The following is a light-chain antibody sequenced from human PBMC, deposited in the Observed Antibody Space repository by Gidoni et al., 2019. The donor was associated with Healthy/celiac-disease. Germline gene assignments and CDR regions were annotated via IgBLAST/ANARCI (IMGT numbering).Light chain of an antibody. CDR2: GAS. V-gene: IGKV3-15*01. Sequence: DIVMTQFPPTLSVSAGERATLSCRASQSVSSYLAWYQQKPGQAPRLLIYGASTRATGIPARFSGSGSGTEFTLTISSLQSEDFAVYYCQQYNNCPGLTFGGGTKVEIK. CDR1: QSVSSY. CDR3: QQYNNCPGLT. J-gene: IGKJ4*01.